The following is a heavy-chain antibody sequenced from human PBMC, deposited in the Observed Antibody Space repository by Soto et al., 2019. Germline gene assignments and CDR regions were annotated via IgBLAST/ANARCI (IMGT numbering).Heavy chain of an antibody. J-gene: IGHJ5*02. CDR2: IYYSGST. CDR1: GGSISSYY. V-gene: IGHV4-59*01. CDR3: ARMPFRQEWLFGWFDP. Sequence: SQTLYLTCTVSGGSISSYYWSWIRQPPGKGLEWIGYIYYSGSTNYNPSLKSRVNISVDTSKNQFSLKLSSVTAADTAVYYCARMPFRQEWLFGWFDPWGQGTLVTVSS. D-gene: IGHD3-3*01.